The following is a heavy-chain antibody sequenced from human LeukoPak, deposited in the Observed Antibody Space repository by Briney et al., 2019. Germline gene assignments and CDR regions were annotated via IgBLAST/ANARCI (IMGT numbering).Heavy chain of an antibody. CDR3: ARGNDILTGYFVDY. J-gene: IGHJ4*02. CDR2: IYHSGST. V-gene: IGHV4-30-2*01. Sequence: SQTLSLTCAVSGGSISSGGYSWSWIRQPPGKGLEWIGYIYHSGSTYYNPSLKSRVTISVDRSKNQFSLKLSSVTAADTAVYYCARGNDILTGYFVDYWGQGTLVTVSS. CDR1: GGSISSGGYS. D-gene: IGHD3-9*01.